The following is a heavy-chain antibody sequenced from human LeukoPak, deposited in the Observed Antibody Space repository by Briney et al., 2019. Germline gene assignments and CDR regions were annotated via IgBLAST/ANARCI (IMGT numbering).Heavy chain of an antibody. D-gene: IGHD3-10*01. CDR2: MDHSGST. J-gene: IGHJ6*03. Sequence: SETLSLTSAVYGGSFNDYYWSWIRQPPGKRVEWCGEMDHSGSTNYNPSLKSRVTISVDTSKNKFSLKLSSVTAADTAVYYCARLSITMVRVGSRKNYYYMDVWGKGTTVTISS. V-gene: IGHV4-34*01. CDR3: ARLSITMVRVGSRKNYYYMDV. CDR1: GGSFNDYY.